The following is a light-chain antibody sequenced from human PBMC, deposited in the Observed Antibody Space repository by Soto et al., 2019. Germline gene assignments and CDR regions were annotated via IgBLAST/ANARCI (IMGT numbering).Light chain of an antibody. CDR3: QSYDRSLSGWV. V-gene: IGLV1-40*01. Sequence: QSVLTQPPSASGTPGQRVTISCSGSNSNIGTNYVYWYQQLPGTAPKLLIYGNSNRPSGVPDRFSGSKSGTSASLAITGLQAEDEADYYCQSYDRSLSGWVFGGGTKLTVL. CDR2: GNS. J-gene: IGLJ3*02. CDR1: NSNIGTNY.